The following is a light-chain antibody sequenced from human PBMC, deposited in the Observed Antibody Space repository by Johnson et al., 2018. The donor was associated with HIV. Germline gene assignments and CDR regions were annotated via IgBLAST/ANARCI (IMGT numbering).Light chain of an antibody. CDR1: SSNIGSNT. V-gene: IGLV1-44*01. CDR3: GTWDSSLRKV. CDR2: RNN. Sequence: QPVLTQPPSASGTPGQRVTISCSGSSSNIGSNTVNWYQQLPGTAPKLLIYRNNQRPSGVPDRFSGSKSGTSASLAISGLQAEDEADYYCGTWDSSLRKVFGTGTKVTVL. J-gene: IGLJ1*01.